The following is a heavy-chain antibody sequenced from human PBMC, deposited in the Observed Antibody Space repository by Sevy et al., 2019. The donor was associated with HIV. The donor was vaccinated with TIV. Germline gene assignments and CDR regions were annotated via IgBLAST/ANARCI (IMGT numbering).Heavy chain of an antibody. V-gene: IGHV4-4*07. CDR1: GGSISSYY. D-gene: IGHD3-22*01. CDR3: ARDHYRTYYYDSSGHGAFDI. CDR2: IYTSGST. Sequence: SETLSLTCTVSGGSISSYYWSWIRQPAGKGLEWIGRIYTSGSTNYNPSLKSRVTMSVDTSKNQFSLELSSVTAADTAVYYCARDHYRTYYYDSSGHGAFDIWGQGTMVTVSS. J-gene: IGHJ3*02.